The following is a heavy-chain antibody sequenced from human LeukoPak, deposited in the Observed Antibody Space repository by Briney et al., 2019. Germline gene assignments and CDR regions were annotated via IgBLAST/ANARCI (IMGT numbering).Heavy chain of an antibody. CDR3: AGGGGSYSILFYFDY. CDR1: GYTFTSYG. CDR2: ISAYNGNT. J-gene: IGHJ4*02. D-gene: IGHD1-26*01. V-gene: IGHV1-18*01. Sequence: ASVKVSCKASGYTFTSYGISWVRQAPGQGLEWMGWISAYNGNTNYAQKLQGRVTMTTDTSTSTAYMELRSLRSDDTAVYYCAGGGGSYSILFYFDYWGQGTLVTVSS.